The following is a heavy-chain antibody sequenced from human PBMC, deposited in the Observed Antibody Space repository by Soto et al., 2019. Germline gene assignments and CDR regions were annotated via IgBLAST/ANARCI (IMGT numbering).Heavy chain of an antibody. Sequence: ASVKVSCKASGYTFTGYYMHWVRQAPGQGLEWMGLINPNSGGTNYAQKFQGRVTMTRDTSISTAYMELSRLRSDDTAVYYCARVGGRQWLVLNYWGQGTLVTVSS. CDR3: ARVGGRQWLVLNY. D-gene: IGHD6-19*01. CDR2: INPNSGGT. V-gene: IGHV1-2*02. J-gene: IGHJ4*02. CDR1: GYTFTGYY.